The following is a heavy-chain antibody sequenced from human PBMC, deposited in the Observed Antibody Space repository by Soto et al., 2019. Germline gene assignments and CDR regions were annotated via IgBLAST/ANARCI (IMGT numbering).Heavy chain of an antibody. Sequence: LRLSCAASGFTFGSYWMSWVRQAPGKGPEWLATIKWDASEKKYVDSVKGRFTTPRDNAKNALYLQMDSLRAEDTAVYYCANPDSSGENFDYWGQGTLVTVSS. J-gene: IGHJ4*02. CDR2: IKWDASEK. CDR1: GFTFGSYW. CDR3: ANPDSSGENFDY. D-gene: IGHD3-22*01. V-gene: IGHV3-7*01.